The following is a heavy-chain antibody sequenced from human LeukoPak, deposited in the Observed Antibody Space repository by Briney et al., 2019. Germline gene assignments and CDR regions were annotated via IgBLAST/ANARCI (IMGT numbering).Heavy chain of an antibody. CDR1: GFTFSTYW. CDR3: ARDSAGNDY. CDR2: IKQYGSEK. Sequence: GGSLRLSCEASGFTFSTYWMSWVRQAPGKGLEWVANIKQYGSEKYYVDSVKGRFTISRDNAKNSLYLQMNSLRAEDTAMYYCARDSAGNDYWGQGTLVTVSS. D-gene: IGHD6-13*01. V-gene: IGHV3-7*01. J-gene: IGHJ4*02.